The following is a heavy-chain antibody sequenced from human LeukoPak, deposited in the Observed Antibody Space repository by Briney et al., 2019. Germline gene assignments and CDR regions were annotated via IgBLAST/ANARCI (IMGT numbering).Heavy chain of an antibody. CDR2: ISAYNGNT. J-gene: IGHJ3*02. D-gene: IGHD3-22*01. Sequence: ASVKVSCKASGCTFTNYGISWVRQAPGQGLEWMGWISAYNGNTNSAQKVQDRVTMTTDTSASTAYMELRSLRSDDAAVYYCARENYDSSGYYYAARYHDAFDIWGQGTMVTVSS. CDR3: ARENYDSSGYYYAARYHDAFDI. CDR1: GCTFTNYG. V-gene: IGHV1-18*01.